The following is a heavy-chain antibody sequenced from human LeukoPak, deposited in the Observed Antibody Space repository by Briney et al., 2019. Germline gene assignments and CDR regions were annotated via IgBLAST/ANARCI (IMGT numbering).Heavy chain of an antibody. V-gene: IGHV3-7*01. Sequence: PGGSLRLSCAASGFTFSNYFMSWVRQAPGKGLDWVANIKQDGSEKYYVDSVKGQFTISRDNAKNSLYLQMNSLRAEDTAVYYCAKSPSGSYPEYFQHWGQGTLVTVSS. CDR1: GFTFSNYF. CDR2: IKQDGSEK. D-gene: IGHD1-26*01. J-gene: IGHJ1*01. CDR3: AKSPSGSYPEYFQH.